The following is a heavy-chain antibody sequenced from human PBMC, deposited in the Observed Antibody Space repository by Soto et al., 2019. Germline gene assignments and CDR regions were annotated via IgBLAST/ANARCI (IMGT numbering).Heavy chain of an antibody. V-gene: IGHV3-30*18. J-gene: IGHJ4*02. CDR3: EKDLGGVVTTPAFDY. CDR1: GFTFSSYG. Sequence: PGGSLRLSCAASGFTFSSYGMHWVRQAPGKGLEWVAVISYDGSNKYYADSVKGRFTISRDNSKNTLYLQMNSLRAEDTVVYYCEKDLGGVVTTPAFDYWGKGPPVTGSS. CDR2: ISYDGSNK. D-gene: IGHD3-3*01.